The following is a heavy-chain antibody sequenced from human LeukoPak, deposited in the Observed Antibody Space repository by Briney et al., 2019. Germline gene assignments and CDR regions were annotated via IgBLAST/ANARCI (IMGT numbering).Heavy chain of an antibody. CDR2: INPNSGGT. J-gene: IGHJ4*02. CDR1: GYTFTGYY. V-gene: IGHV1-2*02. CDR3: ARGRYDILTGQYYFDY. D-gene: IGHD3-9*01. Sequence: ASVKVSCKASGYTFTGYYMHWVRQAPGQGLEWMGWINPNSGGTNYAQKFQGRATMTRDTSISTAYMELSRLRSDDTAVYYCARGRYDILTGQYYFDYWGQGTLVTVSS.